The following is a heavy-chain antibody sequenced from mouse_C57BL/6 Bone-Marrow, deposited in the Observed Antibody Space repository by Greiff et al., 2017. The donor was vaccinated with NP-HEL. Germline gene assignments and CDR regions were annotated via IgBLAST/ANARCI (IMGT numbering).Heavy chain of an antibody. J-gene: IGHJ1*03. CDR2: ISYSGST. V-gene: IGHV3-8*01. Sequence: EVMLVESGPGLAKPSQTLSLTCSVTGYSITSDYWNWIRKFPGNKLEYMGYISYSGSTYYNPSLKSRISITRDTSKNQYYLQLNYVTTEDTATYDCARLGYDGYLYFDVWGTGTTVTVSS. CDR3: ARLGYDGYLYFDV. D-gene: IGHD2-3*01. CDR1: GYSITSDY.